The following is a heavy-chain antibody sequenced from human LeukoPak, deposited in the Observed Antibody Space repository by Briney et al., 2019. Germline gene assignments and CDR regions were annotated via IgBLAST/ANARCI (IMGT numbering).Heavy chain of an antibody. CDR2: TYSGGNT. CDR3: AREVFMGAMRFDY. V-gene: IGHV3-53*01. D-gene: IGHD1-26*01. Sequence: PGGSLTLSCAASGFTVSSNYMCWARQAPEKGGEWGSDTYSGGNTFYADSLKGRFPISRDNSKNTLYLQMNSLRADETAVYYCAREVFMGAMRFDYWGEGTLVTVSS. J-gene: IGHJ4*02. CDR1: GFTVSSNY.